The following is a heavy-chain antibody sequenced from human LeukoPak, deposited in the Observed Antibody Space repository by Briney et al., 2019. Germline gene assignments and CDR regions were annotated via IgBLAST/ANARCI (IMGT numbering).Heavy chain of an antibody. Sequence: SETLSLTCTVSGGSISSNSYYWGWIRQPPGKGLEWIGRSYYSGSTYYTPALKSRVTIPVDTSKNHFSLKLSSVTAADTAVYYCARNDYGDYRFDPWGQGTLVTVSS. V-gene: IGHV4-39*02. CDR1: GGSISSNSYY. CDR3: ARNDYGDYRFDP. J-gene: IGHJ5*02. D-gene: IGHD4-17*01. CDR2: SYYSGST.